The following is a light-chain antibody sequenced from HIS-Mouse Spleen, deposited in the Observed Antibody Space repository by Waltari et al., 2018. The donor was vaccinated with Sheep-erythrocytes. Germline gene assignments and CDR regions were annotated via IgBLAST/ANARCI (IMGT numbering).Light chain of an antibody. V-gene: IGLV2-23*01. CDR3: CSYAGSSTPWV. CDR1: SSDVGSYHL. CDR2: EGS. Sequence: QSALTQPASVSGSPGQSITIPCTGTSSDVGSYHLVSWYHQHPGKAPKLMIYEGSKRPSGVSNRFSGSKSGNTASLTISGLQAEDEADYYCCSYAGSSTPWVFGGGTKLTVL. J-gene: IGLJ3*02.